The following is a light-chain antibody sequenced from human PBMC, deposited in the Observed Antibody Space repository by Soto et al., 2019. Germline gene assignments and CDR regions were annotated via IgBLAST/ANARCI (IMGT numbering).Light chain of an antibody. CDR1: SSNIGANT. CDR2: SNI. J-gene: IGLJ3*02. Sequence: QSVLTQPPSASGTPGQRVTISCSGSSSNIGANTINWYQQLPGTAPQVLIFSNINRPSGVPDRFSGSKSGSSASLAISGLQSEDEADYYCAGWDDTLNGGVFGGGTKLTVL. V-gene: IGLV1-44*01. CDR3: AGWDDTLNGGV.